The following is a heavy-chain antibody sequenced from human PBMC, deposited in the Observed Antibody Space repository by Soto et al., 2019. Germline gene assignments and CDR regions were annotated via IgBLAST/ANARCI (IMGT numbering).Heavy chain of an antibody. CDR3: ARGWGYDSNDYYYAY. Sequence: QVQLVQSGAEVRKPGSSVKVSCKASGGTFSRHAISWVRQAPGQGLEWMGGIIPIFGTANHAQKFQGRVTIIADESTXXXYMESSSLRSEDTAMYYCARGWGYDSNDYYYAYWGQGTLVIVSS. J-gene: IGHJ4*02. V-gene: IGHV1-69*01. D-gene: IGHD3-22*01. CDR2: IIPIFGTA. CDR1: GGTFSRHA.